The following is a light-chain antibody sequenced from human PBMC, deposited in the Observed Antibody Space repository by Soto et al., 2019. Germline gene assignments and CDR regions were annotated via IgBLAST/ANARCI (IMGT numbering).Light chain of an antibody. CDR2: NIN. Sequence: QSALTQPPSASGAPGQRVTISCSGSSSNIGTTTVNWYQHVPGTAPKLLIYNINQRPSGVPDRFSGSRSGTSTSLAISGLQSEDEADYYCSSWDDSLNGVVFGGGTKVTVL. CDR3: SSWDDSLNGVV. J-gene: IGLJ2*01. V-gene: IGLV1-44*01. CDR1: SSNIGTTT.